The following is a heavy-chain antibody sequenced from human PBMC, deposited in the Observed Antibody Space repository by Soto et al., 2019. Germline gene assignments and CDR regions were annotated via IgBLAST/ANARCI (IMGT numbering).Heavy chain of an antibody. CDR1: GFTFNAYG. V-gene: IGHV3-30*03. Sequence: QVQLVESGGGVVQPGRSLRLSCAASGFTFNAYGMHWARQAPGKGPEWVAGISSDGNNKYYADSVKGRFTISRDNSKNTLYLQMNSLRTEDTAVYYCAGGWFFFDYCGQGTLVTVSS. J-gene: IGHJ4*02. CDR2: ISSDGNNK. CDR3: AGGWFFFDY. D-gene: IGHD6-19*01.